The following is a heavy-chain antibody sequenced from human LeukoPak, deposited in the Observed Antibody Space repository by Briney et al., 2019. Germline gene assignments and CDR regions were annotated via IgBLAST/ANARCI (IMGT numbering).Heavy chain of an antibody. CDR2: INPNSGGT. V-gene: IGHV1-2*02. CDR3: AREWLDDFWSGFDY. CDR1: GYTFTGYY. D-gene: IGHD3-3*01. Sequence: ASVKVSCKASGYTFTGYYMHWVRQAPGQGLEWMGWINPNSGGTNYAQKFQVRVTMTRDTSISTAYMELSRLRSDDTAVYYCAREWLDDFWSGFDYWGQGTLVTVSS. J-gene: IGHJ4*02.